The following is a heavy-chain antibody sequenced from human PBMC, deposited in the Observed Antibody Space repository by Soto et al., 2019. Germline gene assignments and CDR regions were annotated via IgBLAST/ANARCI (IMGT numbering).Heavy chain of an antibody. CDR2: INSDGSST. Sequence: QPGGSLRLSCAASGFTFSSYWMHWFRQAPGKGLVWVSRINSDGSSTSYADSVKGRFTISRDNAKNTLYLQMNSLRAEDTAVYYCARGRIAVAGFDYWGQGTLVTVSS. D-gene: IGHD6-19*01. CDR3: ARGRIAVAGFDY. CDR1: GFTFSSYW. V-gene: IGHV3-74*01. J-gene: IGHJ4*02.